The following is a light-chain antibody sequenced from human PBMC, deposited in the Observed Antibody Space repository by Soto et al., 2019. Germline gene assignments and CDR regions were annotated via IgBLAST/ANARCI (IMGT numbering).Light chain of an antibody. CDR2: GAS. Sequence: DVQLTQSPSSLSASVGDRDTITCRVSQGITGYLNWYQHKPGKAPKHVIYGASSLRSGVASRCSGRGSDAEFTHTIGRLKPEDFATYYCQQSYSTPWTVGQGTMVDI. CDR3: QQSYSTPWT. CDR1: QGITGY. V-gene: IGKV1-39*01. J-gene: IGKJ1*01.